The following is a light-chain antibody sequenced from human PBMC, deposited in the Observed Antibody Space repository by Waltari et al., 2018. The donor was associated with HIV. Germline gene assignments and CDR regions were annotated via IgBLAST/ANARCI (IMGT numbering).Light chain of an antibody. CDR1: SSDVGDFKY. Sequence: QSALTQPRSVSGSPGQSVTISCTGTSSDVGDFKYVSWYQQHQGKVPKLMIYDVSKRPSGVPDRFSGAKSGNTASLTIAGLQAEDEADYYCCSFTVTYIWVFGGGTKLTVL. CDR2: DVS. CDR3: CSFTVTYIWV. J-gene: IGLJ2*01. V-gene: IGLV2-11*01.